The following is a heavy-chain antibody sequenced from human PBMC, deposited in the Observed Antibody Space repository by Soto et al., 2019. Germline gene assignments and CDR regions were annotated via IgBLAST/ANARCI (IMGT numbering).Heavy chain of an antibody. J-gene: IGHJ4*02. Sequence: GGSLSLSCAASGFTFSVSRMHWVRQASGRGLEWVGRIGSKTNTYATAYAASVKGRFTISRDDSKNTAFLEMISLKTEDTAVYYCARLLSPDYDDVPFDYWGQGTLVTVSS. CDR1: GFTFSVSR. CDR2: IGSKTNTYAT. V-gene: IGHV3-73*01. CDR3: ARLLSPDYDDVPFDY. D-gene: IGHD4-17*01.